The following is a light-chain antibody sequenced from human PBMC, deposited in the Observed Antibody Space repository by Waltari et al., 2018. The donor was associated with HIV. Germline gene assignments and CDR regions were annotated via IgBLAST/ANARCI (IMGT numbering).Light chain of an antibody. CDR2: WAS. CDR1: QSVLYSSDNKNY. J-gene: IGKJ1*01. V-gene: IGKV4-1*01. CDR3: HQYYSAPWT. Sequence: DIVMTQSPDSLAVSLGATDTINCKSSQSVLYSSDNKNYLAWSQQKPGQPPKLLIYWASTRESGVPDRFSGSGSGTDFTLTISSLQAEDVAVYYCHQYYSAPWTFGQGTKVEI.